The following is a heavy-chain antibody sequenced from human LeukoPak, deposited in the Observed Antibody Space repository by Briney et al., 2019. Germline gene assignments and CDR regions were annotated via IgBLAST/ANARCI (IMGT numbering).Heavy chain of an antibody. CDR2: IYPGDSDT. CDR3: ARSGAAAGTYAFDI. D-gene: IGHD6-13*01. Sequence: XXXGRQMPGXXLEGMXIIYPGDSDTRYSPSFQGQVTISADKSISTAYLQWSSLKASDTAMYYCARSGAAAGTYAFDIWGQGTMVTVSS. J-gene: IGHJ3*02. V-gene: IGHV5-51*01.